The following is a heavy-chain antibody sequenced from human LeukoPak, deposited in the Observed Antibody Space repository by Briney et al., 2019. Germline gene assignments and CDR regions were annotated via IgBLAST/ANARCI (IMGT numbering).Heavy chain of an antibody. CDR3: AKGLKASGDVVFDF. J-gene: IGHJ4*02. Sequence: PGGSLRLSCAASGVTFSNAWMSWVRQAPGKGLEWVSTITGSGANTYYADSVKGRFTISRDNSKNTLYVQMNSLRAEDTAIYYCAKGLKASGDVVFDFWGQGALVTVSS. D-gene: IGHD6-25*01. CDR1: GVTFSNAW. V-gene: IGHV3-23*01. CDR2: ITGSGANT.